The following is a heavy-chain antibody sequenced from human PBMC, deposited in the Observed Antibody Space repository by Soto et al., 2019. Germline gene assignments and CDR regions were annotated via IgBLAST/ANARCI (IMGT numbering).Heavy chain of an antibody. J-gene: IGHJ4*02. Sequence: ASLKVSCKASGYTFTSYGISWVRQAPGQGLEWMGWISAYNGNTNYAQKLQGRVTMTTDTSTSTAYMELRSLRSDDTAVYYCASPGWLRQPSDYWGQGTLVTVSS. V-gene: IGHV1-18*01. CDR2: ISAYNGNT. CDR1: GYTFTSYG. D-gene: IGHD5-12*01. CDR3: ASPGWLRQPSDY.